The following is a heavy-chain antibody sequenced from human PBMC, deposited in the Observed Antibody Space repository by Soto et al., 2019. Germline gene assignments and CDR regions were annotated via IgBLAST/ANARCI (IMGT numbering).Heavy chain of an antibody. J-gene: IGHJ4*02. CDR2: VFHTGGT. Sequence: QVQLQESGPGLVKPSETLSLTCTVSSDSIAGENWWSWVRQPPGLGLEWIGEVFHTGGTNYNPSLKSRVTMEVDKSKYQFSLKLISATAADTAVYYCARVFSSGSGWMYYFDFWGQGTLVSVSS. CDR1: SDSIAGENW. CDR3: ARVFSSGSGWMYYFDF. D-gene: IGHD6-19*01. V-gene: IGHV4-4*02.